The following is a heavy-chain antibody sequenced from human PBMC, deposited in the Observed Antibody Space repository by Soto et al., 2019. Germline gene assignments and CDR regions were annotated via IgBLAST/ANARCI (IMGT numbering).Heavy chain of an antibody. CDR2: IIPIFGTA. J-gene: IGHJ4*02. V-gene: IGHV1-69*13. CDR3: ARGATMIVVVITFSLDY. D-gene: IGHD3-22*01. Sequence: SVKVSCKASGGTFSSYAISRVRQAPGQGLEWMGGIIPIFGTANYAQKFQGRVTITADESTSTAYMELSSLRSEDTAVYYCARGATMIVVVITFSLDYWGQGTLVTVSS. CDR1: GGTFSSYA.